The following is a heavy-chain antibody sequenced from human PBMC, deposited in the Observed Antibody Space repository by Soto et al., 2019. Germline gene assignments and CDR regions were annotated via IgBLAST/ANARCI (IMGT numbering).Heavy chain of an antibody. CDR3: ANAGAYSDSSGYYFLPIDY. V-gene: IGHV3-23*01. CDR1: GFTFSSYA. J-gene: IGHJ4*02. Sequence: GGSLRLSCAASGFTFSSYAMSWVRQAPGKGLEWVSAISGSGGSTYYADSVKGRFTISRDNSKNTLYLQMNSLRAEDTAVYYCANAGAYSDSSGYYFLPIDYWGQGTLVTVSS. CDR2: ISGSGGST. D-gene: IGHD3-22*01.